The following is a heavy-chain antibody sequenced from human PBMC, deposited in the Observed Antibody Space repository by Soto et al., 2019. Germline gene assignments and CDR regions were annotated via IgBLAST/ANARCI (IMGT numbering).Heavy chain of an antibody. CDR3: ARERYCSSSSCRNFDY. J-gene: IGHJ4*02. D-gene: IGHD2-2*01. CDR2: IFYSGST. Sequence: SETLSLTCTVSGGSISPYYWSWIRQPPGKGLEWIGYIFYSGSTNYNPSLKSRVTISVDTSKNQFSLKLSSVTAADTAVYYCARERYCSSSSCRNFDYWGQGTLVTVSS. V-gene: IGHV4-59*01. CDR1: GGSISPYY.